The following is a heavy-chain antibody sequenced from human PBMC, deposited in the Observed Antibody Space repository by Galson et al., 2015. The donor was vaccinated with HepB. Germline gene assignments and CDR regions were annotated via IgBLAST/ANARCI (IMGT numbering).Heavy chain of an antibody. D-gene: IGHD6-19*01. Sequence: SPRLSCAASGFTFSDYYMSWIRQAPGKGLEWVSYISSSSSYTNYADSVKGRFTISRDNAKNSLYLQMNSLRAEDTAVYYCARDRDGSGLESYYYMDVWGKGTTVTVSS. CDR1: GFTFSDYY. CDR3: ARDRDGSGLESYYYMDV. V-gene: IGHV3-11*06. J-gene: IGHJ6*03. CDR2: ISSSSSYT.